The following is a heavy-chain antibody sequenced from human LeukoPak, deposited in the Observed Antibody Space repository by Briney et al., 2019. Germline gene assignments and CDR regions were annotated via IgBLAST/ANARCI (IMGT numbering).Heavy chain of an antibody. CDR2: ISSSSSYI. CDR1: GFTFSSYS. CDR3: ARGSRGPNWFDP. J-gene: IGHJ5*02. D-gene: IGHD5/OR15-5a*01. Sequence: GGSLRLSCAASGFTFSSYSMNWVRQAPGKGLEWVSSISSSSSYIYYADSVKGRFTISRDNAKNSLYLQMNSLRAEDTAVYYRARGSRGPNWFDPWGQGTLVTVSS. V-gene: IGHV3-21*01.